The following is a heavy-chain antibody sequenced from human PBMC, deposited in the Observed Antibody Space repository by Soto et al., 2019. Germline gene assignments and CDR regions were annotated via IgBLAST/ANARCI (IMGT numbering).Heavy chain of an antibody. CDR2: IILPFGTP. J-gene: IGHJ4*01. Sequence: QVRLVQSGAEVKKTGSSVKVSCEASGTTFSNFAIGWVRQAPGQGLEWMGGIILPFGTPNYAQKFQGRVTXXAXQSMTTAYMELRGLRSEDTAVYYCVRGPDYEGYFDYWGHGTLVTVSS. CDR3: VRGPDYEGYFDY. CDR1: GTTFSNFA. V-gene: IGHV1-69*12. D-gene: IGHD3-22*01.